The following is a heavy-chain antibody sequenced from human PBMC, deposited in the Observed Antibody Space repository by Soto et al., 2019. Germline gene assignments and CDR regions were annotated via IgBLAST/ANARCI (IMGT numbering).Heavy chain of an antibody. CDR2: ISAYNGNT. V-gene: IGHV1-18*01. CDR3: ARDQMDTYYDILTGYIFDC. CDR1: GYTFTSYG. J-gene: IGHJ4*02. D-gene: IGHD3-9*01. Sequence: SVKVSCKASGYTFTSYGISWVRQAPGQGLEWMGWISAYNGNTNYAQKLQGRVTMTTDTSTSTAYMELRSLRSDDTAVYYCARDQMDTYYDILTGYIFDCWGQGTLVTVSS.